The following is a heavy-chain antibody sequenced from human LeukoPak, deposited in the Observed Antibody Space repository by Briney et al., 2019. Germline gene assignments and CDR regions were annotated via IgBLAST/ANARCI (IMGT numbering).Heavy chain of an antibody. D-gene: IGHD2-2*01. Sequence: SETLSLTCTVSGGSISGSYWSWIRQPPGKGLEWIAYMYNSGSTNYNPSLKSRVTISIDTSKNQFSLKLSSVTAADTAVYYCARGPDIVVVPAADLNWFDPWGQGTLVTVSS. CDR1: GGSISGSY. J-gene: IGHJ5*02. V-gene: IGHV4-59*12. CDR3: ARGPDIVVVPAADLNWFDP. CDR2: MYNSGST.